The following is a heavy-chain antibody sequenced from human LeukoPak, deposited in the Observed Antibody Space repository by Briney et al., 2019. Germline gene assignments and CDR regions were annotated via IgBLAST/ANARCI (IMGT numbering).Heavy chain of an antibody. J-gene: IGHJ4*02. V-gene: IGHV3-30-3*01. CDR1: GFTFSSYA. Sequence: GGSLRLSCAASGFTFSSYAMHWVRQAPGKGLEWVAVISYDGSNKYYADSVKGRFTISRDNSKNTLYLQMNSLRAEDTAVYYCAKDGDVLLWFGESSPATDDYWGQGTLVTVSS. D-gene: IGHD3-10*01. CDR2: ISYDGSNK. CDR3: AKDGDVLLWFGESSPATDDY.